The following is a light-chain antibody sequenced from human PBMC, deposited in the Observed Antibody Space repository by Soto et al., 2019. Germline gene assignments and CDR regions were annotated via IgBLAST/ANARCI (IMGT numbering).Light chain of an antibody. V-gene: IGKV1-5*03. CDR1: QSISSW. Sequence: DIQMTQSPSTLSASVGDRVTITCRTSQSISSWLAWYQQKPGKAPKALIYKVSNLESGVPSRFSGSGSQTEFTLTISSLQPDDFATYYCQQYNTYSWTFGQGTKVDIK. CDR3: QQYNTYSWT. J-gene: IGKJ1*01. CDR2: KVS.